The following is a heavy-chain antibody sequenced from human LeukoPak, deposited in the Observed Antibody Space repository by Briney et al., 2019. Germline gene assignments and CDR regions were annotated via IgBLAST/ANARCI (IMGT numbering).Heavy chain of an antibody. J-gene: IGHJ4*02. CDR1: GFTVSSNY. V-gene: IGHV3-23*01. CDR3: AKDRGY. CDR2: ISGSGGST. Sequence: GGSLRLSCAASGFTVSSNYMSWVRQAPGKGLEWVSAISGSGGSTYYADSVKGRFTISRDNSKNTVYLQMHNLRAEDTAVYYCAKDRGYWGQGTLVTVSS.